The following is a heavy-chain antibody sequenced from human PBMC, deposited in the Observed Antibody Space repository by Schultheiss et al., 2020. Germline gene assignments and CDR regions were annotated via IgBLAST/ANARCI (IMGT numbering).Heavy chain of an antibody. Sequence: GESLKISCAASGFTFSSYSMNWVRQAPGKGLEWVSSISSSSSYIYYADSVKGRFTISRDNAKNSLYLQMNSLRAEDTAVYYCARGPFRYSYGPLYGMDVWGRGTTVTVSS. CDR3: ARGPFRYSYGPLYGMDV. CDR2: ISSSSSYI. J-gene: IGHJ6*02. V-gene: IGHV3-21*01. CDR1: GFTFSSYS. D-gene: IGHD5-18*01.